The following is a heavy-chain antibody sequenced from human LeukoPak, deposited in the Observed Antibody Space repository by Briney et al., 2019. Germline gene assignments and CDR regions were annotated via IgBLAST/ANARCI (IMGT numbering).Heavy chain of an antibody. Sequence: SETLSLTCSVSGGSISRYYWSWIRQPAGKGLEWIGRIYTSGTTNYNPSLKSRVTMSVDTSKNQFSLKLSSVTAADTAVYYCARELEYSCSSKQWYYYHMDVWGKGTTVTVSS. CDR3: ARELEYSCSSKQWYYYHMDV. V-gene: IGHV4-4*07. CDR2: IYTSGTT. D-gene: IGHD6-6*01. CDR1: GGSISRYY. J-gene: IGHJ6*03.